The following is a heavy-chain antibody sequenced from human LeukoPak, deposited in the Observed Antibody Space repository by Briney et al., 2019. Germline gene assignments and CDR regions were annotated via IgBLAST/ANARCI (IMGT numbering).Heavy chain of an antibody. CDR3: ARYDFWSGYYID. V-gene: IGHV4-4*07. CDR1: GGSISSYY. CDR2: IYTSGSP. D-gene: IGHD3-3*01. J-gene: IGHJ4*02. Sequence: SETLSLTCTVSGGSISSYYWSWIRQPAGKGLEWSGRIYTSGSPNYNPSPKSRVTMSVDTSKHQFSLKLSSVPAADTAVYYCARYDFWSGYYIDWGQGSLVTVSS.